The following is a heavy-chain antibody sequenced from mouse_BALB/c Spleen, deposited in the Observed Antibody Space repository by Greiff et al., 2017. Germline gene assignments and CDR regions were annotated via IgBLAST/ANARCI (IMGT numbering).Heavy chain of an antibody. CDR3: ARAPYRYDGYYAMDY. CDR2: IWAGGST. Sequence: VHLVESGPGLVAPSQSLSITCTVSGFSLTSYGVHWVRQPPGKGLEWLGVIWAGGSTNYNSALMSRLSISKDNSKSQVFLKMNSLQTDDTAMYYCARAPYRYDGYYAMDYWGQGTSVTVSS. D-gene: IGHD2-14*01. J-gene: IGHJ4*01. CDR1: GFSLTSYG. V-gene: IGHV2-9*02.